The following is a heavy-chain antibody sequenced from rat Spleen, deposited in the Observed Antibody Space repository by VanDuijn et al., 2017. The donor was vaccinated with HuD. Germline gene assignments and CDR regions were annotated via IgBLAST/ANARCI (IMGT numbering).Heavy chain of an antibody. Sequence: VQLKESGPDLVQPSQTLSLTCTVSGFSLTSYNVHWVRQPTGNKLEWMGYINSAGSTHYNPSLKSRISITRDTSKNQFFLQVNSVTTEDTATYYCARSDGTHYYLPFIYWGQGTLVTVSS. D-gene: IGHD1-12*02. J-gene: IGHJ3*01. V-gene: IGHV3-3*01. CDR1: GFSLTSYN. CDR2: INSAGST. CDR3: ARSDGTHYYLPFIY.